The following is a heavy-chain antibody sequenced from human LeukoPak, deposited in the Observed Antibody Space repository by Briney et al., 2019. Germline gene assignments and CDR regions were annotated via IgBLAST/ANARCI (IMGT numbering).Heavy chain of an antibody. CDR2: ISAYNGNT. D-gene: IGHD3-22*01. CDR3: ARRLTDSSGYYPYYYYGMDV. CDR1: GYTFTNYG. J-gene: IGHJ6*02. Sequence: ASVTVSCKASGYTFTNYGINWVRQAPGQGLEWMGWISAYNGNTNYAQKLQGRVTMTIDTSTNTAYMEVRSLRSDDTAVYYCARRLTDSSGYYPYYYYGMDVWGQGTTVTVSS. V-gene: IGHV1-18*01.